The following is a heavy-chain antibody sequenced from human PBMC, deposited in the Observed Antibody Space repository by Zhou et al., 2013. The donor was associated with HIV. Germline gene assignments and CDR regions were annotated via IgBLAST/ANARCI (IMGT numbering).Heavy chain of an antibody. CDR2: LYHSGNT. J-gene: IGHJ5*02. CDR3: ARDLGHCGDDCYLNWFDP. D-gene: IGHD2-21*01. Sequence: QVQLQESGPGLVTPSETLSLTCAVSGYSISSGYYWGWIRQPPGKGLEWIGSLYHSGNTYYNPSLKSRLTISVDTSKNQFSLRLSSVTAADTAVYYCARDLGHCGDDCYLNWFDPWGQGTLVTVSS. V-gene: IGHV4-38-2*02. CDR1: GYSISSGYY.